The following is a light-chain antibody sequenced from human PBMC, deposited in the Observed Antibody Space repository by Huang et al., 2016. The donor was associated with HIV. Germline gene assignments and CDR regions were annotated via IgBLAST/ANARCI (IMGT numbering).Light chain of an antibody. Sequence: EVILTQSPATLSLSPGERATLSCRASQSINHYLAWYQQKPGQAPRLLIYDGSHRASGIPARFSGRGSGTDFTLTIDSLEPEDFAVYYCQQRSNWPPITFGQGTRLEIK. CDR3: QQRSNWPPIT. CDR1: QSINHY. CDR2: DGS. J-gene: IGKJ5*01. V-gene: IGKV3-11*01.